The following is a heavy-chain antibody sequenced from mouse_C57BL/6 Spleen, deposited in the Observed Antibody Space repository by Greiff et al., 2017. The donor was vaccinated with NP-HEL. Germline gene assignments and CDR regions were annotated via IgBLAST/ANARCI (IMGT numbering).Heavy chain of an antibody. V-gene: IGHV1-80*01. CDR2: IYPGDGDT. Sequence: VQLQQSGAELVKPGASVKISCKASGYAFSSYWMNWVKQRPGKGLEWIGQIYPGDGDTNYNGKLKGKATLTAGKSSSTAYMQLSSLTSEDAAVYVCARQGNYYFDYWGQGTTLTVSS. J-gene: IGHJ2*01. CDR3: ARQGNYYFDY. CDR1: GYAFSSYW. D-gene: IGHD2-1*01.